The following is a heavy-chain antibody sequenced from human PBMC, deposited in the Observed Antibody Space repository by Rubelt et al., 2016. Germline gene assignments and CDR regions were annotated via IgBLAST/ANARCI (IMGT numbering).Heavy chain of an antibody. D-gene: IGHD6-19*01. J-gene: IGHJ4*02. Sequence: EVQLVESGGGLVQPGGSLRLSWAASGATFSSCAMSWVREAPGKGLEGVARSRGSGGTTHYADAVKGRVTAARDNSKNTLYPQMNSLRAWDTAVCSCAETGVGVCSGPVDYWGPGTLVTVSS. CDR1: GATFSSCA. V-gene: IGHV3-23*04. CDR3: AETGVGVCSGPVDY. CDR2: SRGSGGTT.